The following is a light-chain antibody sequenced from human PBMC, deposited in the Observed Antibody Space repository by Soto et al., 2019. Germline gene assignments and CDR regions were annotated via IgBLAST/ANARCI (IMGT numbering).Light chain of an antibody. CDR3: NSYSSSSTVV. Sequence: QSALTQPASVSGSPGQSITISCSGTSSDVGGYSFVSWYQQHPGNAPKLLIYDVTNRPSGVSTRFSVSKSGHTASLTISGLQAEDEAGYYCNSYSSSSTVVFGGGTKVTVL. J-gene: IGLJ2*01. CDR2: DVT. V-gene: IGLV2-14*03. CDR1: SSDVGGYSF.